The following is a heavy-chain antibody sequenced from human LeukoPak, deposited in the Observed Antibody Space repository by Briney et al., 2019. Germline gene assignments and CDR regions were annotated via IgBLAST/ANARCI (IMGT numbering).Heavy chain of an antibody. V-gene: IGHV3-74*01. J-gene: IGHJ4*02. CDR3: ATDMTGAKDH. D-gene: IGHD1-26*01. CDR1: GFPFSGYW. CDR2: IDTDGSYT. Sequence: GGSLRLSCAASGFPFSGYWMHWVRQAPGKGLVWVSRIDTDGSYTSYADSVKGRFTISRDNAKNTLYLQMNNLRAEDTAVYYCATDMTGAKDHWGQGTLVTVSS.